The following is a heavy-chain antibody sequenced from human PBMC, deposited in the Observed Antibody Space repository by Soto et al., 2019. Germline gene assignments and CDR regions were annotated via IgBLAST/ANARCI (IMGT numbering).Heavy chain of an antibody. CDR1: GGSISSSSYY. Sequence: QLQLQESGPGLVKPSETLSLTCTVSGGSISSSSYYWGWIRQPPGKGLEWIGSIYYSGSTYYNPSLKSRVTISVDTSKNQFSLKLSSVTAADTAVYYCARHTPELLHAFDIWGQGTMVTVSS. J-gene: IGHJ3*02. CDR2: IYYSGST. CDR3: ARHTPELLHAFDI. D-gene: IGHD1-26*01. V-gene: IGHV4-39*01.